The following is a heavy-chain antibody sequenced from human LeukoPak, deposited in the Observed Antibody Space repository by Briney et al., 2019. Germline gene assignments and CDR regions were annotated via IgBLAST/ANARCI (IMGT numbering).Heavy chain of an antibody. J-gene: IGHJ5*02. CDR2: IIPIFGTA. V-gene: IGHV1-69*05. Sequence: SVKVSCKASGGTFSSYAISWVRQAPGQGLEWMGGIIPIFGTANYAQKFQGRVTITTDESTSTAYMELSSLRSEDTAVYYCARALADYGGNPRWFDPWGQGTLVTVSS. CDR1: GGTFSSYA. D-gene: IGHD4-23*01. CDR3: ARALADYGGNPRWFDP.